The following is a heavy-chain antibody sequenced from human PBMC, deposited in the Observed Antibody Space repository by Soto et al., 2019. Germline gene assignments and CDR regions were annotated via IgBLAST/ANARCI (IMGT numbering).Heavy chain of an antibody. V-gene: IGHV3-33*01. CDR2: IWYDGSNK. CDR1: GFTFSSYG. Sequence: QVQLVESGGGVVQPGRSLRLSCAASGFTFSSYGMHWVRQAPGKGLEWVAVIWYDGSNKYYADSVKGRFTISRDNSKNTLYLQMNSLRAEDTAVYYCARAISSWWGGWGDYWGQGTLVTVSS. D-gene: IGHD6-13*01. J-gene: IGHJ4*02. CDR3: ARAISSWWGGWGDY.